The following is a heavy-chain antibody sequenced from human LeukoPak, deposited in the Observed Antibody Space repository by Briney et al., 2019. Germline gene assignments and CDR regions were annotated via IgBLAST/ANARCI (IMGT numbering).Heavy chain of an antibody. CDR2: IYTSGST. CDR1: GGSISSGSYY. V-gene: IGHV4-61*02. J-gene: IGHJ5*02. Sequence: SQTLSLTCTVSGGSISSGSYYWSWIRQPAGKGLEWIGRIYTSGSTNYNPSHKSRVTISVDTSKNQFSLKLSSVTAADTAVYYCARGANWFDPWGQGTLVTVSS. CDR3: ARGANWFDP. D-gene: IGHD4/OR15-4a*01.